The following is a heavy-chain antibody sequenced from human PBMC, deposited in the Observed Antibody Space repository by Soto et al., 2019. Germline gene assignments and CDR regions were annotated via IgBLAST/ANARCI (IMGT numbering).Heavy chain of an antibody. J-gene: IGHJ4*02. Sequence: SETLSLTCTVSGGSISSSSYYWGWIRQPPGKGLEWIGSIYYSGSTYYNPSLKSRVTISVDTSKNQFSLKLSSVTAADTAVYYCARTGRYDYIWGSYRPYYFDYWGQGTLVTVSS. D-gene: IGHD3-16*02. CDR3: ARTGRYDYIWGSYRPYYFDY. V-gene: IGHV4-39*01. CDR2: IYYSGST. CDR1: GGSISSSSYY.